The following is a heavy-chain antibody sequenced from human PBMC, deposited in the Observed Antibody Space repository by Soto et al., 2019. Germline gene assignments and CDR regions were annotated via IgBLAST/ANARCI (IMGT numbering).Heavy chain of an antibody. Sequence: PSEDPALTCAVYGGSFSGYYWSWIRQPPGKGLEWIGEINHSGSTNYNPSLKSRVTISVDTSKNQFSLKLSSVTAADTAVYYCARRMRSGYSGYGKVRGAFDIWGQGTMVTVS. CDR1: GGSFSGYY. D-gene: IGHD5-12*01. J-gene: IGHJ3*02. CDR3: ARRMRSGYSGYGKVRGAFDI. CDR2: INHSGST. V-gene: IGHV4-34*01.